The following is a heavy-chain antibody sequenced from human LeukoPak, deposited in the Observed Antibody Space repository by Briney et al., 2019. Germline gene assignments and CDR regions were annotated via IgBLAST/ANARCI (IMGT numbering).Heavy chain of an antibody. J-gene: IGHJ4*02. D-gene: IGHD3-10*01. CDR2: ISYDGSNT. CDR1: RFTFSSYA. CDR3: AKRPPGSGLDY. V-gene: IGHV3-30*04. Sequence: GGSLRLSCAASRFTFSSYAMLWVRQLPGKGLEWVAIISYDGSNTYYADSVKGRFTISRDNSKSTLYLHMTSLRTEDTAVYYCAKRPPGSGLDYWGQGTLVTVSS.